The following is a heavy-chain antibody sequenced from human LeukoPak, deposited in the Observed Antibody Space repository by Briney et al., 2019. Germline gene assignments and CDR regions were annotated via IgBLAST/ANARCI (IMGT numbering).Heavy chain of an antibody. D-gene: IGHD2-2*01. CDR1: GGTFSSYA. J-gene: IGHJ5*02. CDR3: ARREGTSSRWFDP. V-gene: IGHV1-69*01. Sequence: EASVKVSCKASGGTFSSYAISWVRQAPGQGLEWMGGIIPIFGTANYAQKFQGRVTITADESTSTAYMELSSLRSEDTAVYYCARREGTSSRWFDPWGQGTLVTVSS. CDR2: IIPIFGTA.